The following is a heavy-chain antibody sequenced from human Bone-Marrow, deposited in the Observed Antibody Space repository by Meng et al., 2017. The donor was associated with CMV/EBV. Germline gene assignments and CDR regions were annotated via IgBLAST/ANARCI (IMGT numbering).Heavy chain of an antibody. CDR1: YG. CDR2: ISAYNGNT. CDR3: ARSPDIVVVPAAGARGYYYGMDV. D-gene: IGHD2-2*01. V-gene: IGHV1-18*01. J-gene: IGHJ6*02. Sequence: YGISWVRQAPGQGLEWMGWISAYNGNTNYAQKLQGRVTMTTDTSTSTAYMELRSLRSDDTAVYYCARSPDIVVVPAAGARGYYYGMDVWGQGTTVTVSS.